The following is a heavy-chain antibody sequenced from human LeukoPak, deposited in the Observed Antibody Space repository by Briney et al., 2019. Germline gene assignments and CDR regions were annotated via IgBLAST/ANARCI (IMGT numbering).Heavy chain of an antibody. D-gene: IGHD2-21*01. CDR3: ARVIRAPDY. V-gene: IGHV3-9*01. Sequence: PGRSLRLSCAASGFTFGDYAMHWVRQAPGKGLEWVSGMSWSGNIFGYADSVKGRFTISSDNAKNTLSLQMNSLLAEDTAFYYCARVIRAPDYWGQGTLVTVSS. J-gene: IGHJ4*02. CDR2: MSWSGNIF. CDR1: GFTFGDYA.